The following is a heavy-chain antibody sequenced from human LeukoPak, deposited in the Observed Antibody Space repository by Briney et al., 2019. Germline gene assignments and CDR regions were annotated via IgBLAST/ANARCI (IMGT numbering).Heavy chain of an antibody. J-gene: IGHJ4*02. CDR3: ARDPPVAGTS. CDR2: IYASGNT. D-gene: IGHD6-19*01. Sequence: SETLSLTCTVSGGSVSSASYYWTWIRQPPGKGLEWIGYIYASGNTNYNPSLKSRVTMSVDTSKNQFSLKLSSVTAADTAVYYCARDPPVAGTSWGQGTLVTVSS. CDR1: GGSVSSASYY. V-gene: IGHV4-61*01.